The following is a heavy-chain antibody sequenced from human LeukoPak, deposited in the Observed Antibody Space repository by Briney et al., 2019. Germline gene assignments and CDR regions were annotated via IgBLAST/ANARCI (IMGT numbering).Heavy chain of an antibody. CDR1: GFNFRSYG. J-gene: IGHJ5*02. Sequence: PGRSLRLSCSASGFNFRSYGMQSVRQAPGKGLEWVAIIWYDGSDKYYADSVKGRFTISRDNSKNTLYLQMNSLRVEDTAVYYCAGVSGNYPDSWFDPWGQGTLVTVSS. D-gene: IGHD1-26*01. V-gene: IGHV3-33*01. CDR3: AGVSGNYPDSWFDP. CDR2: IWYDGSDK.